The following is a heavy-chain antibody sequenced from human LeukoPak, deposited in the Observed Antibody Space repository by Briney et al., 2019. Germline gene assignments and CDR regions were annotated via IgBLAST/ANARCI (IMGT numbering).Heavy chain of an antibody. D-gene: IGHD1-14*01. CDR2: VNADGGNT. CDR3: TKRVKYGGTWDHFAD. Sequence: AGGSLRLSCAASGFSFNNYWMHWVRQAPGKGLEWVSTVNADGGNTYYADSVKGRFTISRDNSKSTLILQMNSLRVEDTALYYCTKRVKYGGTWDHFADWGQGTTVTISS. CDR1: GFSFNNYW. V-gene: IGHV3-23*01. J-gene: IGHJ6*02.